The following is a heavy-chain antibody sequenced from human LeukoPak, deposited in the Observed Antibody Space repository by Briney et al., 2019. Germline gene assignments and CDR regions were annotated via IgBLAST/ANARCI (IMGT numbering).Heavy chain of an antibody. CDR2: IYYSGST. Sequence: SETLSLTCTVSGVSISSSSYDWGWIRQPPGKGLEWIGRIYYSGSTYYNPSLKSRVTISVDTSKNQFSLKLSSVTAADTAVYYCARTHTEVTRTRDIGWFDPWGQGTLVTVSS. CDR3: ARTHTEVTRTRDIGWFDP. CDR1: GVSISSSSYD. V-gene: IGHV4-39*07. J-gene: IGHJ5*02. D-gene: IGHD4-11*01.